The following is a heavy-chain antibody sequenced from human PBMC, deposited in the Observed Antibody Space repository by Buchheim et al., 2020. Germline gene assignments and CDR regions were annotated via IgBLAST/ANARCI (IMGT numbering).Heavy chain of an antibody. D-gene: IGHD5-24*01. CDR1: GGSISSGSYY. J-gene: IGHJ6*02. CDR3: AREGEATFNRDGYYYGLDV. CDR2: MYTRGST. Sequence: QVQLQESGPGLVKPSQTLSLTCTVSGGSISSGSYYWSWIRQPAGKGLEWIGRMYTRGSTNYNPSLKSRVTISVETSKNQFSLKLHSVTAADTAVYYCAREGEATFNRDGYYYGLDVWGQGTT. V-gene: IGHV4-61*02.